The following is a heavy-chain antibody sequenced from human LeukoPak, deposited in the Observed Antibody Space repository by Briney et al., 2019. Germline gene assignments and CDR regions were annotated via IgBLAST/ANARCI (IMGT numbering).Heavy chain of an antibody. J-gene: IGHJ4*02. CDR2: IWYDGSNK. Sequence: PGGSLRLSCAASGFTFSSYWMSWVRQAPGKGLEWVAVIWYDGSNKYYADSVKGRFTISRDNSKNTLYLQMNSLRAEDTAVYYCAKEIDSQYYYDSSGYQPRFDYWGQGTLVTVSS. D-gene: IGHD3-22*01. V-gene: IGHV3-33*06. CDR3: AKEIDSQYYYDSSGYQPRFDY. CDR1: GFTFSSYW.